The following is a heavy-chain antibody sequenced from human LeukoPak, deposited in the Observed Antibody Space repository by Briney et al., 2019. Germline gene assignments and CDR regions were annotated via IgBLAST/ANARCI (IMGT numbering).Heavy chain of an antibody. J-gene: IGHJ5*02. V-gene: IGHV4-61*02. CDR1: GGSISSGSYY. CDR2: IYTSGST. D-gene: IGHD3-3*01. Sequence: PSETLSLTCTVSGGSISSGSYYWSWIRQPAEKGLEWIGRIYTSGSTDYNPSLKSRVTISVDTSKNQFSLKLSSVTAADTAVYYCAREAITIFGLVRTQTTKGPHRFDPWGQGTLVTVSS. CDR3: AREAITIFGLVRTQTTKGPHRFDP.